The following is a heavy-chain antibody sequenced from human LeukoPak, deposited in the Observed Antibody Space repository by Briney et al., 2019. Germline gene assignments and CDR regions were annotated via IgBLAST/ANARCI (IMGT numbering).Heavy chain of an antibody. V-gene: IGHV3-30-3*01. CDR1: GFTFSSYA. D-gene: IGHD3-3*01. J-gene: IGHJ6*02. CDR3: ARGRSIFGAHYGMDV. Sequence: PGRSLRLSCAASGFTFSSYAMHWVRQAPGKGLEWVAVISYDGSNKYYADSVKGRFTISRDNSKNTLYLQLNSLRAEDTAVYYCARGRSIFGAHYGMDVWGQGTTVTVSS. CDR2: ISYDGSNK.